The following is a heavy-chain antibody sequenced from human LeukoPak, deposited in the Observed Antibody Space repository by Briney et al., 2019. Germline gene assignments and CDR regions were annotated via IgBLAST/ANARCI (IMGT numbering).Heavy chain of an antibody. J-gene: IGHJ4*02. CDR2: IYPNGST. CDR3: ARASGMGVVTLYYFDY. D-gene: IGHD3-3*01. CDR1: GGSISSGSYY. V-gene: IGHV4-61*02. Sequence: SETLSLTCTVSGGSISSGSYYWSWIRQPAGKGLECLGRIYPNGSTNYNPSLKSRVTISVDTSKNQFSLKLSSVTAADTAVYYCARASGMGVVTLYYFDYWGQGTLVTVSS.